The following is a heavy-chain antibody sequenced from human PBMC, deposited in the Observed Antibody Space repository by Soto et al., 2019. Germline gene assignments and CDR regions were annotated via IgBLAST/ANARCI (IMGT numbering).Heavy chain of an antibody. Sequence: SETLSLTCTVSGGSISSSSSYWGWIRQPPGKGLEWIVIIYYSGSTHYNPSLKSRVTVSVDTSNNQFSLRLSSVTAADTAVYYCARHDYDFWSGYYKFRFDPWGQGTLVTVSS. CDR2: IYYSGST. D-gene: IGHD3-3*01. V-gene: IGHV4-39*01. CDR3: ARHDYDFWSGYYKFRFDP. CDR1: GGSISSSSSY. J-gene: IGHJ5*02.